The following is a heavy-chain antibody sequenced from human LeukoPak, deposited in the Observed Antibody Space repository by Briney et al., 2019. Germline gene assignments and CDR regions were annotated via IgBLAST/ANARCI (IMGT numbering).Heavy chain of an antibody. Sequence: GGSLRLSCAASGFTLSGSWMHWVRQAPGKGLLWVSRISSDGSGSSTMYADSVKGRFTISRDDAKNTLYLQMNSLRGEHTAVYYCVKSSGWPDYWGQGTLVTVSS. V-gene: IGHV3-74*03. J-gene: IGHJ4*02. CDR2: ISSDGSGSST. D-gene: IGHD6-19*01. CDR1: GFTLSGSW. CDR3: VKSSGWPDY.